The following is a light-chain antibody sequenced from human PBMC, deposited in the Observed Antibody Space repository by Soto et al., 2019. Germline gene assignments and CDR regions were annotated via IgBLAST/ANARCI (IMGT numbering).Light chain of an antibody. CDR2: GAS. Sequence: EIVLTQSPGTLSLSPGERATLSCRASQSVSSNYLAWYQQKPGQAPKLLIYGASSRATGIPDRFSGSGSGTDFPLTISRLEPEDFAVYYCQQFATSPPTFGGGTKVDIK. CDR1: QSVSSNY. V-gene: IGKV3-20*01. CDR3: QQFATSPPT. J-gene: IGKJ4*01.